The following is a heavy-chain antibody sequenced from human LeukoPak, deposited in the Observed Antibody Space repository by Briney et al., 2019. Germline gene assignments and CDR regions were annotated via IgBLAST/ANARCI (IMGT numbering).Heavy chain of an antibody. J-gene: IGHJ4*02. CDR2: INPNSGGT. D-gene: IGHD4-17*01. CDR1: GYTFTGYY. V-gene: IGHV1-2*02. CDR3: ARAAQTVTNSYDY. Sequence: ASVKVSCKASGYTFTGYYMHWVRQAPGQGLEWMGWINPNSGGTNYAQKFQGRVTMTRDTSISTAYMELSRLRSDDTAVYYCARAAQTVTNSYDYWGQGTLVTVSS.